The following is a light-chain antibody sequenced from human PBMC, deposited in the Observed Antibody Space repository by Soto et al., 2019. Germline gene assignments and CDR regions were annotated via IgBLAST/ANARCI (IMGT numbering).Light chain of an antibody. CDR1: QSISSY. CDR2: ASS. J-gene: IGKJ5*01. CDR3: PQSYSTPIT. Sequence: DIQMTQSPSSLSASLGDSVIITCLASQSISSYLNWYHQKPGKAPKLLIYASSSVQTGVPSRFSGSGSGTDFALTISSLQPEDFATYYCPQSYSTPITFGQGTRLEIK. V-gene: IGKV1-39*01.